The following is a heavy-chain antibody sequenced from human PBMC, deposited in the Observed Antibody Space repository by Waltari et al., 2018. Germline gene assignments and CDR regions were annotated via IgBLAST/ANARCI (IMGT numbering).Heavy chain of an antibody. V-gene: IGHV4-30-2*01. J-gene: IGHJ4*02. Sequence: QLQLQESGSGLVKPSQTLSLTCPVSGGSISSGGYSWRWIRQPPGNGLKWIGYIYKNGSTYYNPSLNGRVTIAVDRSKNQFSLKLSSVTAADTAVYYCARGQYQLPHLNWGQGTLVTVSS. CDR1: GGSISSGGYS. CDR2: IYKNGST. D-gene: IGHD2-2*01. CDR3: ARGQYQLPHLN.